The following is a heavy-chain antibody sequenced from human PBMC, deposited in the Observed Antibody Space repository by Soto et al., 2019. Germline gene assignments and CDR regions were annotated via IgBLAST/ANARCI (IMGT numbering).Heavy chain of an antibody. CDR3: ATAGAYRWSHDY. J-gene: IGHJ4*02. CDR1: GYTLTELS. Sequence: ASVKVSCKVSGYTLTELSMHWVRQAPGKGLEWMGGFDPEDGETIYAQKFQGRVTMTEDTSTDTAYMELSSLRSEDTAVYYCATAGAYRWSHDYWGQGTPVTVSS. V-gene: IGHV1-24*01. CDR2: FDPEDGET. D-gene: IGHD2-15*01.